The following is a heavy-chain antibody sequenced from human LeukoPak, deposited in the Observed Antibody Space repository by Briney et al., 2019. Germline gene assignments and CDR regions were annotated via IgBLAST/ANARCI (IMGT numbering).Heavy chain of an antibody. CDR2: INPNSGDT. J-gene: IGHJ4*02. Sequence: ASVKVSCKASGYTFTGYYIHWVRQAPGQGLEWMGWINPNSGDTHYAKKFQGRVTMTRDTSISTAYMELSRLRSDDTAMYYCARGSTVGATESLGFDYWGQGTPVTVSS. CDR1: GYTFTGYY. CDR3: ARGSTVGATESLGFDY. V-gene: IGHV1-2*02. D-gene: IGHD1-26*01.